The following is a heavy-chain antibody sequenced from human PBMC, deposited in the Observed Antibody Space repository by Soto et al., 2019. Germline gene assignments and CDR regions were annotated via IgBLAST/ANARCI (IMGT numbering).Heavy chain of an antibody. CDR1: GYSFTSYG. CDR2: ISAYNGNK. Sequence: ASVKVSCKASGYSFTSYGISWVRQAPGQGLEWMGWISAYNGNKKYAQKLQGRVTMTTDTSTSTAYMELRSLRSDDTAVYYCARDLGQQLVDYWGQGTPVTVSS. V-gene: IGHV1-18*01. D-gene: IGHD6-13*01. J-gene: IGHJ4*02. CDR3: ARDLGQQLVDY.